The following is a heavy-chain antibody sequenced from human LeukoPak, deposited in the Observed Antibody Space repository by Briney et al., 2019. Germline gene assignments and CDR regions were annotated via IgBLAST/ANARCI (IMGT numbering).Heavy chain of an antibody. Sequence: ASVKVSCKASGYTFTSYGISWVRQAPGQGLEWMGWISAYNGNTNYAQKLQGRVTMTTDTSTGTAYMELRSLRSDDTAVYYCVRDRLYYDFWYFDYWGQGTLVTVSS. V-gene: IGHV1-18*01. J-gene: IGHJ4*02. CDR2: ISAYNGNT. CDR3: VRDRLYYDFWYFDY. CDR1: GYTFTSYG. D-gene: IGHD3-3*01.